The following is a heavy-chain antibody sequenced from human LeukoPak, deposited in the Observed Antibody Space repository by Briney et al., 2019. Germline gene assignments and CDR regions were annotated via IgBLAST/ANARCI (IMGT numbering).Heavy chain of an antibody. CDR2: INHSGST. Sequence: PSETLSLTCAVYGGSFSGYYWSWIRQPPGKGLEWIGEINHSGSTNYNPSLKSRVTISVDTSKNQFSLKLSSVTAADTAVYYCARKRWFDPWGQGTLVTVSS. J-gene: IGHJ5*02. CDR1: GGSFSGYY. V-gene: IGHV4-34*01. CDR3: ARKRWFDP.